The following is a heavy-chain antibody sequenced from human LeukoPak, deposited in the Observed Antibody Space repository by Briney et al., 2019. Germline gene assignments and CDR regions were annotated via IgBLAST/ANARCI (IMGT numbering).Heavy chain of an antibody. Sequence: ASVKVSCKASGYTFTSYGISWVRQAPGRGLEWMGWISAYNGNTNYAQKLRGRVTMTTDTSTSTAYMELRSLRSDDTAVYYCARGWRDTSCSDYWGQGTLVTVSS. CDR2: ISAYNGNT. CDR3: ARGWRDTSCSDY. J-gene: IGHJ4*02. D-gene: IGHD2-2*01. V-gene: IGHV1-18*04. CDR1: GYTFTSYG.